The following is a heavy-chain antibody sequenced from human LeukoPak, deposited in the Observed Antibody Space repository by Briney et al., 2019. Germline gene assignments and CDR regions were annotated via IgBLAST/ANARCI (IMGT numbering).Heavy chain of an antibody. CDR1: GYTFTSYA. Sequence: GASVKVSCKASGYTFTSYAMNWVRQAPGQGLEWMGWINTNTGNPTYAQGFTGRFVFSLDTSVSTAYLQISSLEAEDTAVYYCASGVRDGYNLFDYWGQGTLVTVSS. J-gene: IGHJ4*02. V-gene: IGHV7-4-1*02. CDR3: ASGVRDGYNLFDY. D-gene: IGHD5-24*01. CDR2: INTNTGNP.